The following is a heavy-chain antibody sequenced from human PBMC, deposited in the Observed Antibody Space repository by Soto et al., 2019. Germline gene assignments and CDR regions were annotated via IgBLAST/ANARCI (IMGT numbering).Heavy chain of an antibody. CDR3: ARVDYGDYVFDY. V-gene: IGHV4-31*03. CDR2: IYYSGST. J-gene: IGHJ4*02. Sequence: QVQLQESGPGLVKPSQTLSLTCTVSGGSISSVGYYWSWIRQHPGKGLEWIGYIYYSGSTYYNPSRKSRVTISVDTSKNQYSLKLSSVTAADTAVYYCARVDYGDYVFDYWGQGTLVTVSS. CDR1: GGSISSVGYY. D-gene: IGHD4-17*01.